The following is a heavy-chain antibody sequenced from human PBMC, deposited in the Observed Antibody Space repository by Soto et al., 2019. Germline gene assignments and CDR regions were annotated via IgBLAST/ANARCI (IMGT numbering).Heavy chain of an antibody. J-gene: IGHJ6*02. CDR1: GFTFSSYG. Sequence: GSLRLSCAASGFTFSSYGMHWVRQAPGKGLEWVAVISYDGSNKYYADSVKGRFTIPRDNSKNTLYLQMNSLRAEDTAVYYCAKVRRSVCSSTSCPDDYYGMDVWGQGTTVTVSS. CDR3: AKVRRSVCSSTSCPDDYYGMDV. V-gene: IGHV3-30*18. CDR2: ISYDGSNK. D-gene: IGHD2-2*01.